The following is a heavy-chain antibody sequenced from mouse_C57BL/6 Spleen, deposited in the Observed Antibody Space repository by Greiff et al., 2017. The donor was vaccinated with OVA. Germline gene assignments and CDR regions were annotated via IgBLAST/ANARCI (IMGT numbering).Heavy chain of an antibody. CDR3: TRDYGSRTGYFDV. J-gene: IGHJ1*03. CDR1: GYTFTDYE. CDR2: IDPETGGT. Sequence: VKLQQSGAELVRPGASVTLSCKASGYTFTDYEMHWVKQTPVHGLEWIGAIDPETGGTAYNQKFKGKAILTADKSSSTAYMELRSLTSEDSAVYYCTRDYGSRTGYFDVWGTGTTVTVSS. V-gene: IGHV1-15*01. D-gene: IGHD1-1*01.